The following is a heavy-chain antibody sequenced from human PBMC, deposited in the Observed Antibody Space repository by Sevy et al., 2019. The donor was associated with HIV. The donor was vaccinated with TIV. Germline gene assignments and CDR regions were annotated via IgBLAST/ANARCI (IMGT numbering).Heavy chain of an antibody. V-gene: IGHV3-30-3*01. D-gene: IGHD6-19*01. CDR3: ARGIAVAGTRGYYYGMDV. J-gene: IGHJ6*02. CDR2: ISYDGSNK. Sequence: GGSLRLSCAASGFTFSSYAMHWVRQAPGKGLEWVAVISYDGSNKYYADSVKGRFTISRDNSKNTLYLQMNSLRAEDTAGYYCARGIAVAGTRGYYYGMDVWGQGTTVTVSS. CDR1: GFTFSSYA.